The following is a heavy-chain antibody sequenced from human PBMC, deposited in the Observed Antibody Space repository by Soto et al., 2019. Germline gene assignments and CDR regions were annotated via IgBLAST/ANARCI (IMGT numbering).Heavy chain of an antibody. CDR3: ARGRRGYVYYHGMDV. D-gene: IGHD3-10*01. CDR2: IDTSGTT. Sequence: SETLSLTCTVSGGTISRYYVSWIRQSAGKGLEWFGRIDTSGTTNYNPSLKSRVTMSVDASKNHFSLNLSSVTAADTAVYYCARGRRGYVYYHGMDVWGQGTTVTVSS. J-gene: IGHJ6*02. V-gene: IGHV4-4*07. CDR1: GGTISRYY.